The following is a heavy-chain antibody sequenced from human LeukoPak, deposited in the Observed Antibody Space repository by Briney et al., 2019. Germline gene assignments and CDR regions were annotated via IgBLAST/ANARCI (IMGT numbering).Heavy chain of an antibody. D-gene: IGHD1-26*01. CDR1: GYTFTNYY. V-gene: IGHV1-46*01. CDR3: ARDNSVGDVAWWFDP. CDR2: INPSGGST. J-gene: IGHJ5*02. Sequence: ASVKVSCKASGYTFTNYYIHWVRQAPGQGLECMGIINPSGGSTLYAQKFQGRVTMTRDMPTTTDYMELSSLRSEDTAVYYCARDNSVGDVAWWFDPWGQGTLVTVSS.